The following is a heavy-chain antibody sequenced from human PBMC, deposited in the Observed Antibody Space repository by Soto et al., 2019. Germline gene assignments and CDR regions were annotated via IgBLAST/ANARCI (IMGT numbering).Heavy chain of an antibody. V-gene: IGHV3-74*01. CDR2: LQTDGSHP. CDR3: GRGGDPDY. Sequence: VHLVASGGGLVQPGGSVRPSCVASGFKFDYYWMHWVRQAPGAGLKWFVRLQTDGSHPDYAAPVKSRFTISRDNAKYTLYLNINNQRVEDRAGYYCGRGGDPDYWGQGTLVTVSS. J-gene: IGHJ4*02. D-gene: IGHD3-10*01. CDR1: GFKFDYYW.